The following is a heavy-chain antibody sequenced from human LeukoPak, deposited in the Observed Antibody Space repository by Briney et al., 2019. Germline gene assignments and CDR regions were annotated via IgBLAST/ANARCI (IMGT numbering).Heavy chain of an antibody. CDR2: IYYSGST. D-gene: IGHD4-17*01. CDR1: GGSISSSSYY. Sequence: PSETLSLTCTVSGGSISSSSYYWGWIRQPPGKGLEWIGSIYYSGSTYYNPSLKSRVTISVDTSKNQFSLKLSSVTAADTAVYYCARAKKGPTVTTSLPEAFDIWGQGTMVTVSS. CDR3: ARAKKGPTVTTSLPEAFDI. V-gene: IGHV4-39*07. J-gene: IGHJ3*02.